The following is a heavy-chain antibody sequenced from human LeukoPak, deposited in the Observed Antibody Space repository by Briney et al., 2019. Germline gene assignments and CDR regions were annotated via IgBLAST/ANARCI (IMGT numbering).Heavy chain of an antibody. V-gene: IGHV3-21*01. CDR2: ISNSGSDI. D-gene: IGHD5-24*01. CDR3: AREDGYSDSSEFDY. CDR1: GFTFSSYA. Sequence: TGGSLRLSCAASGFTFSSYALSWVRQAPGKGLEWVSSISNSGSDIYYRDSVKGRFTISRDNAKNSLDLHLNSLRAEDTAVYYCAREDGYSDSSEFDYWGQGTLVLVSS. J-gene: IGHJ4*02.